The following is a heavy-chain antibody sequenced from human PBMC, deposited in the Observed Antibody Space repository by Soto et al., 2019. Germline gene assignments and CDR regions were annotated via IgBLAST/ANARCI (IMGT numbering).Heavy chain of an antibody. V-gene: IGHV3-30-3*01. Sequence: ALRLSCAASGFTFSSYAMHWVRQAPGKGLEWVAVISYDGSNKYYADSVKGRFTISRDNSKNTLYLQMNSLRAEDTAVYYCARDGLQRNWITVGHFDYWGQGTLVTVSS. D-gene: IGHD1-20*01. CDR3: ARDGLQRNWITVGHFDY. CDR2: ISYDGSNK. J-gene: IGHJ4*02. CDR1: GFTFSSYA.